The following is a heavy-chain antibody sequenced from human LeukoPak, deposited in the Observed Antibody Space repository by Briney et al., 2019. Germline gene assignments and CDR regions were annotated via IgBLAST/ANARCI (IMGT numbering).Heavy chain of an antibody. J-gene: IGHJ4*02. CDR2: IYYSGNT. Sequence: PSETLSLTCTVSGYSMSSGYYWGWIRQPPGKGLEWIGSIYYSGNTYYNPSLKSRVTISVDTSKNQFSLKLSSVTAADTAVYYCARDPSGYDPYYFDYWGQGTLVTVSS. CDR1: GYSMSSGYY. CDR3: ARDPSGYDPYYFDY. V-gene: IGHV4-38-2*02. D-gene: IGHD5-12*01.